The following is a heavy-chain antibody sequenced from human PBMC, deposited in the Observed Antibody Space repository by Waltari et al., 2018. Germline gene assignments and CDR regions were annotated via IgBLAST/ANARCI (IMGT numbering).Heavy chain of an antibody. CDR2: IYHSGRT. V-gene: IGHV4-38-2*01. J-gene: IGHJ4*02. CDR3: ARHLPRAGTEYYFDY. Sequence: QVQLQESGPGLVKPSETLSLTCAVSGYSISSGYYWGWIRQPPGKGLEWIGSIYHSGRTYYNPALKRRVTISVDTSKNQFSLKLSSVTAADTAVYYCARHLPRAGTEYYFDYWGQGTLVTVSS. D-gene: IGHD6-13*01. CDR1: GYSISSGYY.